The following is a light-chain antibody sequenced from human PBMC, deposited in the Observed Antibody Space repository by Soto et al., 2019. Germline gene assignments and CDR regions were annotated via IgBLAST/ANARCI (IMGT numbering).Light chain of an antibody. CDR2: GTS. CDR3: QQYDNSIYT. J-gene: IGKJ2*01. V-gene: IGKV3-20*01. CDR1: QWVSSNY. Sequence: EIVLTQSPGTLSLSPGERAALSCRASQWVSSNYLAWYQQKPGQAPRLLIYGTSTRATGIPDRFSGSGSGTDFTLTISRLEPEDFAVYSCQQYDNSIYTFGQGTKVEIK.